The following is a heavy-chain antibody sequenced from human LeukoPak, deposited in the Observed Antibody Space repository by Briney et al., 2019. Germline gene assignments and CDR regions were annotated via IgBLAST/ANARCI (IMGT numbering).Heavy chain of an antibody. J-gene: IGHJ5*02. D-gene: IGHD6-19*01. CDR3: ARWGWGTAVAGTFNWFDP. CDR2: IYPGDSDT. CDR1: GYSFTSYW. V-gene: IGHV5-51*01. Sequence: GESLKISCKGSGYSFTSYWIGWVRQMPGKGLEWMGIIYPGDSDTRYSPSFQGQVTISADKSISTAYLQWSSLKASDTAMYYCARWGWGTAVAGTFNWFDPWGQGTLVTVSS.